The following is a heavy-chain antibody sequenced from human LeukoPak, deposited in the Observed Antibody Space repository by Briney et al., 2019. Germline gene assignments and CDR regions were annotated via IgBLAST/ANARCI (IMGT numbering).Heavy chain of an antibody. J-gene: IGHJ4*02. D-gene: IGHD6-19*01. CDR2: IIPIFGTA. CDR1: GGTFSSYA. V-gene: IGHV1-69*13. CDR3: ARGMEGSGWERSFDY. Sequence: GASVKVSCKASGGTFSSYAISWVRQAPGQGLEWMGGIIPIFGTANYAQKFQGRVTITADESTSTAYMELSSLRSEDTAVYYCARGMEGSGWERSFDYWGQGTLVTVSS.